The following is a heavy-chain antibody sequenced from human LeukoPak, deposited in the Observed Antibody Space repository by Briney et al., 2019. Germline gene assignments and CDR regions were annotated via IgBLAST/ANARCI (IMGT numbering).Heavy chain of an antibody. CDR3: AKGLYFYDNSGYATFDY. CDR1: GFTFSNYG. CDR2: ISGSGDST. J-gene: IGHJ4*02. Sequence: PGRSLTLSCATSGFTFSNYGMNWVRQAPGKGLEWVSIISGSGDSTYYADSVKGRYTISRDNSKNTLYLQMNSLRAEDTAVYYCAKGLYFYDNSGYATFDYWGQGTLVTVSS. D-gene: IGHD3-22*01. V-gene: IGHV3-23*01.